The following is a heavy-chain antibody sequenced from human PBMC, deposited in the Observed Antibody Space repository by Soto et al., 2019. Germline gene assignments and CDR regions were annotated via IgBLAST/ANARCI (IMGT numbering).Heavy chain of an antibody. D-gene: IGHD3-10*01. CDR2: INHSGST. Sequence: QVQLQQWGAGLLKPSETLSLTCAVYGGSFSGYYWSWIRQPPGKGLEWIGEINHSGSTNYNPSLKSRVTISVDTSKNQFSLKLSSVTAADTAVYYCARGRSYGSGSYWVSYYYYGMDVWGQGTTVTVSS. J-gene: IGHJ6*02. CDR1: GGSFSGYY. CDR3: ARGRSYGSGSYWVSYYYYGMDV. V-gene: IGHV4-34*01.